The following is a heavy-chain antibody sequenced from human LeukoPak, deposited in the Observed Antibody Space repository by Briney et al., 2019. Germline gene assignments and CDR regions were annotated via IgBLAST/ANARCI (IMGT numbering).Heavy chain of an antibody. CDR3: ARRMITFGGVIVEADY. CDR2: ISSSSSYI. Sequence: PGGSLRLSCAASGFTFSIYSMNWVRQAPGKGLEWVASISSSSSYIYYADSVNGRFTISRDNAKNSLYLQMNSLRAEDTAVYYCARRMITFGGVIVEADYWGQGTLVTVSS. D-gene: IGHD3-16*02. J-gene: IGHJ4*02. V-gene: IGHV3-21*01. CDR1: GFTFSIYS.